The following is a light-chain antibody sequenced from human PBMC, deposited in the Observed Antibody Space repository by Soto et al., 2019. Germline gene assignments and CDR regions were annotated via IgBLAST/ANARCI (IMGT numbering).Light chain of an antibody. Sequence: QSALTQPRSVSGSPGQSVTISCTGTSSDVGAYKSVSWFQQHPGKAPKLMIYDVNKRPSGVPDRFSGSKSGNTASLTISGLQAEDEADYYCCSYAGSSTVVFGGGTKVTVL. CDR1: SSDVGAYKS. CDR3: CSYAGSSTVV. CDR2: DVN. J-gene: IGLJ2*01. V-gene: IGLV2-11*01.